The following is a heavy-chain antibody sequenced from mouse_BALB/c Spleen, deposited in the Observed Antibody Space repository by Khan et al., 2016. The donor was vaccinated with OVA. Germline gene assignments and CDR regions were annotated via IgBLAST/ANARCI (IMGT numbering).Heavy chain of an antibody. CDR3: ARPTSTTIVATSYWFFDV. Sequence: EVKLVESGGDLVKPGGSLKLSCAASGFTFSGYALSWVRQTPEKRLEWVATISSGDSYTYYPDSVKGRFTISRDNAKHTLYLQMSSLRSEDTAMYYCARPTSTTIVATSYWFFDVWGAGTTVTVSS. D-gene: IGHD1-1*01. V-gene: IGHV5-9-3*01. CDR1: GFTFSGYA. J-gene: IGHJ1*01. CDR2: ISSGDSYT.